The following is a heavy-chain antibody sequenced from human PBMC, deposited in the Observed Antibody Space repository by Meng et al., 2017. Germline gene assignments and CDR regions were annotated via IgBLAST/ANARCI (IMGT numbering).Heavy chain of an antibody. D-gene: IGHD3-22*01. CDR1: GYTFTSYA. V-gene: IGHV7-4-1*02. Sequence: QVQVVKSGVELKKPGASVKVSCKASGYTFTSYAMNWVRQAPGQGLEWMGWINTNTGNPTYAQGFTGRFVFSLDTSVSTAYLQISSLKAEDTAVYYCARDSYYYDSSGSTSHDYWGQGTLVTVSS. J-gene: IGHJ4*02. CDR3: ARDSYYYDSSGSTSHDY. CDR2: INTNTGNP.